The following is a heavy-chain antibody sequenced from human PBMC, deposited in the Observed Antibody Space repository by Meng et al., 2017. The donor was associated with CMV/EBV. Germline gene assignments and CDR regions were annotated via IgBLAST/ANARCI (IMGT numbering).Heavy chain of an antibody. CDR2: VNPNSGGT. CDR1: GYTFTGYC. D-gene: IGHD2-2*01. J-gene: IGHJ6*02. Sequence: ASVKVSCKASGYTFTGYCMHWVRQAPGQGLEWMGWVNPNSGGTNYAQKFQGRVTMTRDTSISTAYMELSRLRSDDTAVYYCARDLRGSSRPIYYGMDVWGQGTTVTVSS. V-gene: IGHV1-2*02. CDR3: ARDLRGSSRPIYYGMDV.